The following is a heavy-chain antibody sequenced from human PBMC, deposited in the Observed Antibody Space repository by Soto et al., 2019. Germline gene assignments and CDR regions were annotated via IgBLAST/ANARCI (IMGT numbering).Heavy chain of an antibody. Sequence: PGESLKISCKGSGYSFTSYWIGWVRQMPGKGLEWMGIIYPGDSDTRYSPSFQGQVTISADKSISAAYLQWSSLKASDTAMYYCARHPSSIAAAGTPHRSYYYYGMDVWGQGTTVTVSS. CDR2: IYPGDSDT. J-gene: IGHJ6*02. CDR3: ARHPSSIAAAGTPHRSYYYYGMDV. CDR1: GYSFTSYW. D-gene: IGHD6-13*01. V-gene: IGHV5-51*01.